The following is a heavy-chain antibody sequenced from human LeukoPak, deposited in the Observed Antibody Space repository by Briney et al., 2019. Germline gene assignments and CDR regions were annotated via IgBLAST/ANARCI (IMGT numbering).Heavy chain of an antibody. CDR2: INPNSGGT. Sequence: GASVKVSCKASGYTFTGYYMHWVRQAPGQGLEWMGWINPNSGGTNYAQKFQGWVTMTRDTSISTAYMELSRLRSDDTAVYYCARMNTAMGTYYYYGMDVWGQGTTVTVSS. J-gene: IGHJ6*02. CDR1: GYTFTGYY. V-gene: IGHV1-2*04. D-gene: IGHD5-18*01. CDR3: ARMNTAMGTYYYYGMDV.